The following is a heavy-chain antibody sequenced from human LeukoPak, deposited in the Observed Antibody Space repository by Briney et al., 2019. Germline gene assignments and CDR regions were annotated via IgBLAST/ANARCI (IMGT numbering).Heavy chain of an antibody. V-gene: IGHV1-2*02. CDR2: INPNSGGT. CDR3: ARVRRIAVAVDY. J-gene: IGHJ4*02. D-gene: IGHD6-19*01. CDR1: GYTFTGYY. Sequence: ASVKVSCKASGYTFTGYYMHWVRQAPGQGLEWMGWINPNSGGTNYAQKFQGRVTMTRGTSISTAYMELSRLRSDDTAVYYCARVRRIAVAVDYWGQGTLVTVSS.